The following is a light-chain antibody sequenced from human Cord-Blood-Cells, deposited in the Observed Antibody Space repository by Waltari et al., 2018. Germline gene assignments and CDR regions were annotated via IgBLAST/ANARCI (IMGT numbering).Light chain of an antibody. CDR2: GAS. V-gene: IGKV3-20*01. CDR1: QSVSSSY. Sequence: EIVLTQSPGTLSLSPGERATLSCSASQSVSSSYLAWYQQKPGQAPRLLIYGASSRATVIPDRFSGSGSGTDFTLTISRLEPEDFAVYYCQQYGSSPPYTFGHGTKLEIK. CDR3: QQYGSSPPYT. J-gene: IGKJ2*01.